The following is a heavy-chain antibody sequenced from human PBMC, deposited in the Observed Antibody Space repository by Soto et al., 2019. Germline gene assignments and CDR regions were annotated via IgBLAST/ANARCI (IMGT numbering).Heavy chain of an antibody. J-gene: IGHJ6*02. CDR3: TGPAAIEPLDYYGMDV. V-gene: IGHV3-53*01. CDR2: IYSGGST. D-gene: IGHD2-2*01. CDR1: GFTVSSNY. Sequence: GGSLRLSCAASGFTVSSNYMSWVRQAPGKGLEWVSVIYSGGSTYYADSVKGRFTISRDNSKNTLYLQMNSLRAEDTAVYYCTGPAAIEPLDYYGMDVWGQGTTVTVSS.